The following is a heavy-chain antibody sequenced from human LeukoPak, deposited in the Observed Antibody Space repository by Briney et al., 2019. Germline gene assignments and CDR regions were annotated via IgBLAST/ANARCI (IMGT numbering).Heavy chain of an antibody. CDR3: AKSLAAAGISYYFDY. V-gene: IGHV3-23*01. CDR1: GFTFSSYW. Sequence: GGSLRLSCAASGFTFSSYWMSWVRQAPGKGLEWVSAISGSDGSTYYADSVKGRFTISRDNSKNTLYLQMNSLRAEDTAVYYCAKSLAAAGISYYFDYWGQGTLVTVSS. J-gene: IGHJ4*02. CDR2: ISGSDGST. D-gene: IGHD6-13*01.